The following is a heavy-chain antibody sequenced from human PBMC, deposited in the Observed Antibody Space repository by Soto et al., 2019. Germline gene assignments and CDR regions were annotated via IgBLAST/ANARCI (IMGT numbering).Heavy chain of an antibody. D-gene: IGHD6-19*01. V-gene: IGHV3-23*01. J-gene: IGHJ4*02. CDR1: GFSFVNYA. Sequence: GGSLRLSCAASGFSFVNYAMNWVRQAPGKELEWVSGLSGSGTSTYYADSVKGRFTIPRDNSRDTLFLQMNSLTADDTAVYYCAKATTNGGWFNPFDSWGQGAMVTVSS. CDR2: LSGSGTST. CDR3: AKATTNGGWFNPFDS.